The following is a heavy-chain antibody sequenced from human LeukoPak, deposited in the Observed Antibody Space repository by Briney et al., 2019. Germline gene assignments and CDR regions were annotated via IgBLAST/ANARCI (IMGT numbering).Heavy chain of an antibody. CDR3: AGAGEMRYMDA. Sequence: GGSLRLSCAASGFTFSNYEMNWVRQAPGKGLEWVSYISSSGSTIYYADSVKGRFTISRDNAKNSLFLQMNSLRADDTAIYYCAGAGEMRYMDAWGKGTTVTTSS. CDR2: ISSSGSTI. CDR1: GFTFSNYE. V-gene: IGHV3-48*03. D-gene: IGHD5-24*01. J-gene: IGHJ6*03.